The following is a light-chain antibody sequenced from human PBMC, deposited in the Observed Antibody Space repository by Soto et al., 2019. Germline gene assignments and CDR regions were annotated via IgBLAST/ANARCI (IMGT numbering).Light chain of an antibody. CDR3: LEHNSYPFT. CDR2: AAS. CDR1: QDIRSD. V-gene: IGKV1-17*01. J-gene: IGKJ3*01. Sequence: DIQMTQSPSSLSASVGDRVTITCRASQDIRSDLGWFQQKPGKAPKRLIYAASTLESGVPSRFSGSRSGTAFTLTISRLQPEDFPTYYCLEHNSYPFTFGPGTKVDIQ.